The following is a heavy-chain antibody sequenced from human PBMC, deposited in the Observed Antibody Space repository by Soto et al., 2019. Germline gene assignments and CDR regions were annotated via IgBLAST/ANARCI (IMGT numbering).Heavy chain of an antibody. CDR3: VKGEFYYDSSAYYPFDS. CDR1: GFTFSSYA. J-gene: IGHJ4*02. CDR2: ISINGGST. D-gene: IGHD3-22*01. V-gene: IGHV3-64D*06. Sequence: PGGSLRLSCSASGFTFSSYAMHWVRQAPGKGLEYVSSISINGGSTHYADSVKGRFTISRDNSRNTQYLQMSSLRADDTAVYYCVKGEFYYDSSAYYPFDSWGQGTLVNVS.